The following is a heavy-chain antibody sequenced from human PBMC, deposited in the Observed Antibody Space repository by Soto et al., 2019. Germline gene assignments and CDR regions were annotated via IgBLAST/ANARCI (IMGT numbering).Heavy chain of an antibody. CDR2: IYYGGSP. Sequence: SETLSLTCTVSGGSISSYYWSWIRQPPGKGLEWIGYIYYGGSPNYNPSLKSRVTISVDTSKNQFSLKLNSVTTADTAVYYCALGITGTPRDYWGQGTLVTSPQ. D-gene: IGHD1-20*01. J-gene: IGHJ4*02. CDR1: GGSISSYY. CDR3: ALGITGTPRDY. V-gene: IGHV4-59*01.